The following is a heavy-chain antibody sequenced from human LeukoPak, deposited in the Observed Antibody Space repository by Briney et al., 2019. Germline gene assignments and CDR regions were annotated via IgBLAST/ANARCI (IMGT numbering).Heavy chain of an antibody. Sequence: SGGSLRLSCAASGVTFSNNAMSWVRQAPGKGLEWVSAISGSGGSTYYADSVKGRFTISRDNSRNTLYLQMNSLRAEDTAVYYCAKDRSSGWYYDSWGQGSLVTVSS. V-gene: IGHV3-23*01. J-gene: IGHJ4*02. CDR1: GVTFSNNA. CDR3: AKDRSSGWYYDS. D-gene: IGHD6-19*01. CDR2: ISGSGGST.